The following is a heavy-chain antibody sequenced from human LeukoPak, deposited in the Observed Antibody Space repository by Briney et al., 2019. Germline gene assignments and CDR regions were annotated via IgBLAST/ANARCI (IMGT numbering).Heavy chain of an antibody. CDR2: ISSSSSYT. CDR1: GFTFSDYY. D-gene: IGHD6-13*01. Sequence: GGSLRLSCAASGFTFSDYYMSWIRQAPGKGLEWVSYISSSSSYTNYADSVKGRFTISRDNAKNSLYLQMNSLRAEDTAVYYCAREFRHSDSSSWYPPGYWGQGTLVTVSS. J-gene: IGHJ4*02. CDR3: AREFRHSDSSSWYPPGY. V-gene: IGHV3-11*06.